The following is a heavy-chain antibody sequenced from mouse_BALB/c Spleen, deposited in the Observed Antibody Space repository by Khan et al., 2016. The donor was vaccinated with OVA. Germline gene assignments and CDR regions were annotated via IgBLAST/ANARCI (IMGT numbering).Heavy chain of an antibody. J-gene: IGHJ4*01. Sequence: VQLQESGPGLVAPSQSLSITCTVSGFSLTSYGVSWVRQPPGKGLEWLGVIWGDGNTNFYSALRSRLSISKDNSKRQVFLKLNSLQTDETATYYCAKDRGYYALDYWGQGTSVTVSS. CDR1: GFSLTSYG. CDR3: AKDRGYYALDY. V-gene: IGHV2-3*01. CDR2: IWGDGNT.